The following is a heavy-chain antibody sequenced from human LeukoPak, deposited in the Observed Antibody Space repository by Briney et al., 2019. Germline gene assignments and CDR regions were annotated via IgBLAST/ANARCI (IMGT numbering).Heavy chain of an antibody. CDR3: ARDPAMTFNWFDP. CDR2: IYHSGTT. Sequence: SETLSLTCGVSGYSISSGYWAWIRQPPGKGLEWIASIYHSGTTYSNPSLQSRVTLSVDTSRNQFSLKLRAVTAADTAVYYCARDPAMTFNWFDPWGQGTLVIVSS. J-gene: IGHJ5*02. D-gene: IGHD2-21*02. V-gene: IGHV4-38-2*02. CDR1: GYSISSGY.